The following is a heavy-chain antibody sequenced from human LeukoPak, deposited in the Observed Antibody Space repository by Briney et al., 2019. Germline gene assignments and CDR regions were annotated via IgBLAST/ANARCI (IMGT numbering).Heavy chain of an antibody. CDR2: IYSGGST. CDR1: GFTVSSNY. D-gene: IGHD3-22*01. Sequence: PGGSLRLSCAASGFTVSSNYMSWVRQAPGKGLEWVSVIYSGGSTYYADSVEGRSTISRDNSKNTLYLQMNSLRAEDTAVYYCARSPPMSQFDYWGQGTLVTVSS. V-gene: IGHV3-66*02. CDR3: ARSPPMSQFDY. J-gene: IGHJ4*02.